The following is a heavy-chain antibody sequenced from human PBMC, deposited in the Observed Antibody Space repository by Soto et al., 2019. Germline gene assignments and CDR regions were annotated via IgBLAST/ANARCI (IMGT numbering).Heavy chain of an antibody. J-gene: IGHJ3*02. CDR2: IIPIFGTA. D-gene: IGHD3-16*01. CDR3: ARVGVAMAKILGDFDI. CDR1: GGTFSSYA. Sequence: VKVSCKASGGTFSSYAISWVRQAPGQGLEWMGGIIPIFGTANYAQKFQGRVTITADESTSTAYMELSSLRSEDTAVYYCARVGVAMAKILGDFDIWGQGTMVTVSS. V-gene: IGHV1-69*13.